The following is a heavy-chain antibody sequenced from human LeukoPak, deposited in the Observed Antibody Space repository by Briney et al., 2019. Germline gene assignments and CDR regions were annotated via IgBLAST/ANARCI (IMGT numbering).Heavy chain of an antibody. Sequence: GGSLRLSCATSGFTFTSAWLSWVRQVPGKGLEWVGRIRPKTDAEATDYAAPVKGRFTVSRDDSKSTLYLQMNSLKTEDTAMYYCTTILKWELRYYFDIWGQGTLVTVSS. CDR2: IRPKTDAEAT. V-gene: IGHV3-15*01. CDR1: GFTFTSAW. J-gene: IGHJ4*02. D-gene: IGHD1-26*01. CDR3: TTILKWELRYYFDI.